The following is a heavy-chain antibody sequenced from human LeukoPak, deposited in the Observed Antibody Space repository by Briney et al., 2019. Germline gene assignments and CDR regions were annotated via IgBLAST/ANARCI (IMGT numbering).Heavy chain of an antibody. V-gene: IGHV2-70*04. CDR2: IDWDDDK. Sequence: ESGLTLVNPTQTLTLTCTFSGFSLSTSGMRVSWIRQPPGKALEWLARIDWDDDKFYSTSLKTRLTISKDTSKNQVVLTMTNMDPVDTATYYCARIRSSSWAYYFDYWGQGTLVTVSS. CDR3: ARIRSSSWAYYFDY. CDR1: GFSLSTSGMR. J-gene: IGHJ4*02. D-gene: IGHD6-13*01.